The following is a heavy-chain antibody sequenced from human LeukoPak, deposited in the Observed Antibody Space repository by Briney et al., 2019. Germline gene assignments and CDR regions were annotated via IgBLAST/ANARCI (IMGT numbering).Heavy chain of an antibody. D-gene: IGHD7-27*01. V-gene: IGHV4-59*01. CDR2: IYYSGST. CDR1: GGSISSSY. Sequence: SETLSLTCTVSGGSISSSYWSWIRQPPGKGLEWIGYIYYSGSTNYNPSLKSRVTISADTSTNQFSLKLSSVTAADTAVYYCALGYSYYFLDAWGKGTTVTVSS. J-gene: IGHJ6*03. CDR3: ALGYSYYFLDA.